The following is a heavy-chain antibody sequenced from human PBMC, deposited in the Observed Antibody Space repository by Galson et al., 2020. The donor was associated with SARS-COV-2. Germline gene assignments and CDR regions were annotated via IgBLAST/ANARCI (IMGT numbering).Heavy chain of an antibody. V-gene: IGHV3-13*01. D-gene: IGHD6-13*01. CDR3: ARAAGDSLWGRYYMDV. J-gene: IGHJ6*03. Sequence: GGSLRLSCAASGFTFSSYDMHWVRQATGKGLEWVSAIGTAGDTYYPGSVKGRFTISRENAKNSLYLQMNSLRAGDTAVYYCARAAGDSLWGRYYMDVWGKGTTVTVSS. CDR2: IGTAGDT. CDR1: GFTFSSYD.